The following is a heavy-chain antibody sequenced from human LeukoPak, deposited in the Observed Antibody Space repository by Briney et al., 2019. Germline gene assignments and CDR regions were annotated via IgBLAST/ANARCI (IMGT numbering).Heavy chain of an antibody. D-gene: IGHD6-6*01. J-gene: IGHJ6*02. CDR3: AREGYSSSGVYYGMDV. CDR2: ISSSSSYI. Sequence: GGSLRLSCAASGFTFSSYSMNWVRQAPGKGLEWVSSISSSSSYIYYADPVKGRFTISRDNAKNSLYLQMNSLRAEDTAVYYCAREGYSSSGVYYGMDVWGQGTTVTVSS. CDR1: GFTFSSYS. V-gene: IGHV3-21*01.